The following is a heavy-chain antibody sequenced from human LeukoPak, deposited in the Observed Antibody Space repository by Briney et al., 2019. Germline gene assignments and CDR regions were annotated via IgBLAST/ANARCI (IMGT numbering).Heavy chain of an antibody. CDR1: GGSIGSGSYY. CDR3: ARDSRGYYYDSSGPDAFDI. D-gene: IGHD3-22*01. CDR2: IYTSGST. V-gene: IGHV4-61*02. Sequence: SQTLSLTCTVSGGSIGSGSYYWSWIRQPAGKGLEWIGRIYTSGSTNYNPSLKSRVTISVDTSKNQFSLKLSSVTAADTAVYYCARDSRGYYYDSSGPDAFDIWGQGTMVTVSS. J-gene: IGHJ3*02.